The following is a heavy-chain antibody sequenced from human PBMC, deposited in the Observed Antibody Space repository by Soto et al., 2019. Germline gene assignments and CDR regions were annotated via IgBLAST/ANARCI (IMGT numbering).Heavy chain of an antibody. CDR1: GFTFSDYY. V-gene: IGHV3-11*06. Sequence: SVWSLRLSCAASGFTFSDYYTSWIRQAPGKGLEWVSYISSSSSYTNYADSVKGRFTISRDNAKNSLYLQMNILRAEDTAVYFCAGVYDRTGYDSGIELGRDVCCKGTTVTVSS. CDR2: ISSSSSYT. CDR3: AGVYDRTGYDSGIELGRDV. J-gene: IGHJ6*04. D-gene: IGHD3-22*01.